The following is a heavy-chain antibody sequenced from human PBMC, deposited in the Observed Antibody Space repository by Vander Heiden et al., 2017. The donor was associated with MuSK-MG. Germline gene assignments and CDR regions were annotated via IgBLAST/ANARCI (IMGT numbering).Heavy chain of an antibody. CDR3: ARIDSGTTAIDAFDM. J-gene: IGHJ3*02. Sequence: QVTFRESGPALVQPTQTVTLTCSFSGFSLIPSGMSVSWLSLPPRRALDWLPRIDWDDDKYYSTSLKTRLTIAKDTYKNQVVLTVTNMDPVETATYYCARIDSGTTAIDAFDMWGQGTLVSVSS. D-gene: IGHD4-17*01. CDR1: GFSLIPSGMS. CDR2: IDWDDDK. V-gene: IGHV2-70*15.